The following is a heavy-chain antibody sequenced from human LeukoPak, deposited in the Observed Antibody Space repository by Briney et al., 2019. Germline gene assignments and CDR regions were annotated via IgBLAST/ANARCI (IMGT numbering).Heavy chain of an antibody. Sequence: QAGGSLRLSCAASGFTFSSYWMNWARQAPGKGLEWVASINHNGNVNYYVDSVKGRFTISRDNAKNSLYLQMNSLRAEDTAVYYCARGRGWYQGDYWGQGTLVTVSS. CDR2: INHNGNVN. CDR3: ARGRGWYQGDY. J-gene: IGHJ4*02. V-gene: IGHV3-7*01. D-gene: IGHD6-19*01. CDR1: GFTFSSYW.